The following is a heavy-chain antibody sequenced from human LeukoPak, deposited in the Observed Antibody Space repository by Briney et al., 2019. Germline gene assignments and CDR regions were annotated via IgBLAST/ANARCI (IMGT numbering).Heavy chain of an antibody. J-gene: IGHJ4*02. CDR3: ADGGPDYDSSGYYLD. CDR2: IYYSGNT. V-gene: IGHV4-59*01. Sequence: SETLSLTCTVSGGSMSYYWSWIRQPPGKGLEWIGFIYYSGNTNYNPSLKSRVTMSVDPSKNQFSLKVTSVTAADTAVYYCADGGPDYDSSGYYLDWGQGTLVTVSS. D-gene: IGHD3-22*01. CDR1: GGSMSYY.